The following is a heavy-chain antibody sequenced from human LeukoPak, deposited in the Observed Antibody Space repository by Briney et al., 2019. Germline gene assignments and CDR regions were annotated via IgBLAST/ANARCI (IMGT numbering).Heavy chain of an antibody. D-gene: IGHD4-17*01. J-gene: IGHJ6*03. CDR2: INWDGSTT. Sequence: RPGGSLRLSCAASGFTFDDYGMTWVRQVPGKGLEWVSDINWDGSTTGYADSVKGRFTISRDNAKNSLYLQMNSLRAEDMALYYCAKGGTVTPYYMDVWGKGTTVTVSS. V-gene: IGHV3-20*04. CDR1: GFTFDDYG. CDR3: AKGGTVTPYYMDV.